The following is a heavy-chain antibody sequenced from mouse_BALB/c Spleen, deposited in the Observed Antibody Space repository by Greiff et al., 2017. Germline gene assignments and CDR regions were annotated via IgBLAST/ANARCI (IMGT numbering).Heavy chain of an antibody. V-gene: IGHV1S137*01. D-gene: IGHD1-1*01. Sequence: QVQLQQSGAELVRPGVSVKISCKGSGYTFTDYAMHWVKQSHAKSLEWIGVISTYYGDASYNQKFKGKATMTVDKSSSTAYMELARLTSEDSAIYYCARDYGGSYAEVWFEYWGQGTLVTVSA. CDR1: GYTFTDYA. J-gene: IGHJ3*01. CDR2: ISTYYGDA. CDR3: ARDYGGSYAEVWFEY.